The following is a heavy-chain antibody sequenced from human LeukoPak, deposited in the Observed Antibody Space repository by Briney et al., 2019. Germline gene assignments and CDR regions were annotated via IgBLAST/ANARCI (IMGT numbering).Heavy chain of an antibody. CDR3: ARASCSTSSRNWFDP. D-gene: IGHD6-6*01. Sequence: GGSLRLSCAASGFTISNYWMHWVRQAPGKGLVWVSRINNDGSSTNYADSVKGRFTISRDNAKSTLYLQMNSLRAEDTAVYYCARASCSTSSRNWFDPWGQGTLVTVSS. CDR1: GFTISNYW. J-gene: IGHJ5*02. V-gene: IGHV3-74*01. CDR2: INNDGSST.